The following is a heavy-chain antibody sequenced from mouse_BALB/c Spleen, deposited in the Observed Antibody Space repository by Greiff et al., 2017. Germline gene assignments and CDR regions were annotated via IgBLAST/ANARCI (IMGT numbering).Heavy chain of an antibody. CDR1: GFTFSSYG. CDR2: ISSGGSYT. Sequence: EVHLVESGGDLVKPGGSLKLSCAASGFTFSSYGMSWVRQTPDKRLEWVATISSGGSYTYYPDSVKGRFTISRDNAKNTLYLQMSSLKSEDTAMYYCARLDYYDFAWFAYWGQGTLVTVSA. J-gene: IGHJ3*01. CDR3: ARLDYYDFAWFAY. V-gene: IGHV5-6*01. D-gene: IGHD2-4*01.